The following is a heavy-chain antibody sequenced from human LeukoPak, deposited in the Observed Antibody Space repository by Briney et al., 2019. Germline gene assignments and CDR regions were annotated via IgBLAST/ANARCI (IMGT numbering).Heavy chain of an antibody. Sequence: GGSLRLSCAASGFTCSSHGMSWVRQAPGKGLEWVSTISGSGDNTYYADSVKGRFTISRDNSKNTLYLQMNSLRAEDTAVYYCANLMYYDILTGYKDFDYWGQGTLVTVSS. CDR3: ANLMYYDILTGYKDFDY. J-gene: IGHJ4*02. CDR1: GFTCSSHG. V-gene: IGHV3-23*01. CDR2: ISGSGDNT. D-gene: IGHD3-9*01.